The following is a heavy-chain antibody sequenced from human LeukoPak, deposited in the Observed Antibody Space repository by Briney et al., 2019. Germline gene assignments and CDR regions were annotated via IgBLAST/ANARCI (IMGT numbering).Heavy chain of an antibody. V-gene: IGHV4-34*01. D-gene: IGHD6-19*01. J-gene: IGHJ4*02. CDR1: GGFFSGYY. Sequence: SETLSLTCAVYGGFFSGYYWSWIRQPPGKGLEWIGEIDHSGSTNYNPSLKSRVIISVDTFKNQFSLKVSSVTAADTAVYYCARATYIPVPGTWSPDYWGQGTLVTVSS. CDR2: IDHSGST. CDR3: ARATYIPVPGTWSPDY.